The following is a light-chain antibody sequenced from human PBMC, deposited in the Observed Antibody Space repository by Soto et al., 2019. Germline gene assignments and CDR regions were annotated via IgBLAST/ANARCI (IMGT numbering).Light chain of an antibody. CDR3: NSYTSSSTLPYV. V-gene: IGLV2-14*01. CDR2: DVS. CDR1: SSDVGGYNY. J-gene: IGLJ1*01. Sequence: QSVLTQPASVSGSPGQSITISCTGTSSDVGGYNYVSWYQQHPGKAPKVMIYDVSKRPSGVSNRFSGSKSGNTASLSISGLQAEDEADYYCNSYTSSSTLPYVFGLGPSSPS.